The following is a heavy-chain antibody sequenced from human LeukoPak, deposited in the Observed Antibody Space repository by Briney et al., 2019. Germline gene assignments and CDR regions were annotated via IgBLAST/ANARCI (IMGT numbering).Heavy chain of an antibody. CDR2: ISYDGGNI. CDR3: ARDPPFGSGWSQNYFDY. CDR1: VFTFEHYA. D-gene: IGHD6-19*01. V-gene: IGHV3-30*04. Sequence: GGSLRLSCAPSVFTFEHYAMRGVRQAPGKGLEWVALISYDGGNIYYTDSVQGRFTISRDNSNKILYLQMNSLRLGDTAVDYCARDPPFGSGWSQNYFDYWGQGTLVTVSS. J-gene: IGHJ4*02.